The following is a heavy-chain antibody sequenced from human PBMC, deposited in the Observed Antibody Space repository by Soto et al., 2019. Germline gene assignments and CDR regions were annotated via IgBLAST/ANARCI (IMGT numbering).Heavy chain of an antibody. Sequence: GGSLRLSCAASGFTFSSYCMHWVRQAPGKGLVWVSRINSDGSSTSYADSVKGRFTISRDNAKNTLYLQMNSLRAEDTAVYYCARVSGSYDMYYFDYWGQGTLVTVSS. J-gene: IGHJ4*02. CDR3: ARVSGSYDMYYFDY. D-gene: IGHD1-26*01. CDR1: GFTFSSYC. V-gene: IGHV3-74*01. CDR2: INSDGSST.